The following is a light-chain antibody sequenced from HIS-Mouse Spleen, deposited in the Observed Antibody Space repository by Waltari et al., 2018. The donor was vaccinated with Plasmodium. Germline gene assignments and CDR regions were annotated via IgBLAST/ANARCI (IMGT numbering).Light chain of an antibody. Sequence: EIVMTQSPATLSVSPGERATLSCRSSQSVSSNLAWYQQKPGQAPRLLIYGASTSATGIPARFSGSGSGTEFTLTISSLQSEDCAVYYCQQYNNWSLTFGPVTKVDIK. J-gene: IGKJ3*01. CDR2: GAS. CDR1: QSVSSN. V-gene: IGKV3-15*01. CDR3: QQYNNWSLT.